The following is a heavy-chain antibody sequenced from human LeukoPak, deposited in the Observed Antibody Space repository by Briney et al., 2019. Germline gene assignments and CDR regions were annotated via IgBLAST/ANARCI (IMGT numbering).Heavy chain of an antibody. D-gene: IGHD3-3*01. CDR2: TYYRSKWNS. CDR3: ARDARYYDFWSGPPQGDGMDV. V-gene: IGHV6-1*01. J-gene: IGHJ6*02. Sequence: SQTLSLTCAISGDSVSSDSAVWNWIRQSPSRGLEWLGRTYYRSKWNSHYAESVKSRLTINPDTSRNQFSLKLSSVTAADTAVYYCARDARYYDFWSGPPQGDGMDVWGQGTTVTVSS. CDR1: GDSVSSDSAV.